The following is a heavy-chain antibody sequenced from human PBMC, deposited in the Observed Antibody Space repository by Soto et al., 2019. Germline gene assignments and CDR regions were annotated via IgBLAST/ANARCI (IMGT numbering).Heavy chain of an antibody. V-gene: IGHV4-39*01. D-gene: IGHD3-10*01. CDR3: ATGGSGSYYNWYYYYGMDV. J-gene: IGHJ6*02. Sequence: SETLSLTCSVSGGSISSGDYYWNWIRQPPGKGLEWIGSIYYSGSTYYNPSLKSRVTISVDTSKNQFSLKLSSVTAADTAVYYCATGGSGSYYNWYYYYGMDVWGQGTTVT. CDR2: IYYSGST. CDR1: GGSISSGDYY.